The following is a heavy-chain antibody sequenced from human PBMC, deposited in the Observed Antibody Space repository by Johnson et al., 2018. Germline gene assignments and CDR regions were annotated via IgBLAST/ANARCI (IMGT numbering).Heavy chain of an antibody. J-gene: IGHJ3*02. V-gene: IGHV3-21*01. CDR3: ARGDIVVVTATDAFDI. D-gene: IGHD2-21*02. Sequence: VESGGGLVKPGGSLRLSCAASGFTFSSYSMNWVRQAPGKGLEWVSSISSSSSYIYYADSVKGRFTISRDNAKNSLYLQMNSLRAEATAVYYCARGDIVVVTATDAFDIWGQGTMVTVSS. CDR1: GFTFSSYS. CDR2: ISSSSSYI.